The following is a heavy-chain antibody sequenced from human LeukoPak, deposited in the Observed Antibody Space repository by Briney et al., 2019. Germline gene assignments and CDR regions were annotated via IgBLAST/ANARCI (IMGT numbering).Heavy chain of an antibody. CDR3: ARGHDFWAKRYYFDY. V-gene: IGHV3-7*01. J-gene: IGHJ4*02. Sequence: GGSLRLSCAASGFTFSSYWMSWVRQAPGKGLEWVANIKQDGSEKYYVDSVKGRFTISRDNAKNSLYLQMNSLRAEDTAVYYCARGHDFWAKRYYFDYWGQGTLVTVSS. CDR1: GFTFSSYW. CDR2: IKQDGSEK. D-gene: IGHD3-3*01.